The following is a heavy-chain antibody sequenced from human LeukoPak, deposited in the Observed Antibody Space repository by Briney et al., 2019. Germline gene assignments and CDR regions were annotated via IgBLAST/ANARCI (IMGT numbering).Heavy chain of an antibody. J-gene: IGHJ6*02. V-gene: IGHV3-11*01. CDR3: ASPEYGHPRVGLDGMDV. Sequence: GGSLRLSCAASGFTFSDYYMSWIRQAPGKGLEWISYMSSTGSSIYYADSIKGRFTISRDNGKNSLYLQMNSLRAEDTAVYYCASPEYGHPRVGLDGMDVWGQGTTVTVSS. CDR1: GFTFSDYY. D-gene: IGHD1-14*01. CDR2: MSSTGSSI.